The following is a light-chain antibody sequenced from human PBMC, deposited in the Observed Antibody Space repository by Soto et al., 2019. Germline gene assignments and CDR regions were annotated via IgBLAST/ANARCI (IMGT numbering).Light chain of an antibody. V-gene: IGLV1-40*01. J-gene: IGLJ2*01. CDR1: SSNIGAGYD. Sequence: QSVLTQPPSVSGAPGQRVTISCTGSSSNIGAGYDVHWYQHLRGTAPKLLIYGNSNRPSGVPDRFSGSKSGTSASLAITGLQAEDEADYYCHSYDSSLSGSVFGGGTKVTVL. CDR2: GNS. CDR3: HSYDSSLSGSV.